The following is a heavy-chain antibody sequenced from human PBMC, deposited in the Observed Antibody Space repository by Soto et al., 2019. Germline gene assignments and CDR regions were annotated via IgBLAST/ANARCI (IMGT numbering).Heavy chain of an antibody. D-gene: IGHD6-13*01. V-gene: IGHV3-23*01. J-gene: IGHJ3*02. CDR3: AKDGRGSSWYSDAFDI. CDR2: ISGSGGST. CDR1: GFTFSSYA. Sequence: PGGSLRLSCAASGFTFSSYAMSWVRQAPGKGLEWVSAISGSGGSTYYADSVKGRFTISRDNSKNTLYLQMNSLRAEDTAVYYCAKDGRGSSWYSDAFDIWGQGTMVTVSS.